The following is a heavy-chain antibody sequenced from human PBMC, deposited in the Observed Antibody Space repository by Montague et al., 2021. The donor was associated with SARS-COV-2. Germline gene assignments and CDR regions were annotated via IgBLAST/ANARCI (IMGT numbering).Heavy chain of an antibody. CDR3: ASPLPGNQFQFDY. J-gene: IGHJ4*02. Sequence: TLSLTCSVSGGSISSGGYYWTWIRQRPGGDLEWLGYLYYNGMTHYSPSLKSRASFSLDTSKNQFSLKLTSATATDSALYFCASPLPGNQFQFDYWGQGALVTVSS. V-gene: IGHV4-31*03. CDR2: LYYNGMT. CDR1: GGSISSGGYY. D-gene: IGHD1-14*01.